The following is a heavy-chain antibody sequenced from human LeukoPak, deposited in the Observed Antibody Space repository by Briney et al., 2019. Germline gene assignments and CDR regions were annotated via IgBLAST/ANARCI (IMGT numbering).Heavy chain of an antibody. CDR3: AREGGMEPTKDDYFDD. Sequence: GGSLRLSCAASGFTFRNYAIHCVRQAPGKGLEWVAVVSFDGNTQLYADSVKGRFTISKDNSKNAVYLQLNSLSAEDTGIYYCAREGGMEPTKDDYFDDWGQGTLVTVSS. V-gene: IGHV3-30-3*01. D-gene: IGHD1-1*01. CDR2: VSFDGNTQ. CDR1: GFTFRNYA. J-gene: IGHJ4*02.